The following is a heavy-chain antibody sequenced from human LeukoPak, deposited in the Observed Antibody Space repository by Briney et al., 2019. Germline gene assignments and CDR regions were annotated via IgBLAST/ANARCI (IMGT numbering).Heavy chain of an antibody. D-gene: IGHD2-2*01. J-gene: IGHJ4*02. CDR1: GFIFSSYW. Sequence: PGGSLRLSCVASGFIFSSYWMSWVRQAPGKGLEWVANIKQDGSEKYYVDSVKGRFTISRDNSKNTLYLQMNSLRSEDTAVYYCAKGSCSSTTCLKTDWGQGTPVTVSS. CDR3: AKGSCSSTTCLKTD. V-gene: IGHV3-7*03. CDR2: IKQDGSEK.